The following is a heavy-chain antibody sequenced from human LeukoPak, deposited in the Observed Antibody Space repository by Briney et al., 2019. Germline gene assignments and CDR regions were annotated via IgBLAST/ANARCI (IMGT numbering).Heavy chain of an antibody. CDR2: IYHSGST. Sequence: PSETLSLTCAVSGGSISSGGYSWSWIRQPPGKGLEWIGYIYHSGSTYYNPSLKSRVTISVDRSKNQFSLKLSSVTAADTAVYYCARAGSYYYDSSDPRAFDIWGQGTMVTVSS. CDR1: GGSISSGGYS. V-gene: IGHV4-30-2*01. J-gene: IGHJ3*02. CDR3: ARAGSYYYDSSDPRAFDI. D-gene: IGHD3-22*01.